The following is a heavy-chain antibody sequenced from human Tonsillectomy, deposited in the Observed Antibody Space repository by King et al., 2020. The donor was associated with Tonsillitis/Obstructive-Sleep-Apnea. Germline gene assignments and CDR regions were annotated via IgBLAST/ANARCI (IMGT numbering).Heavy chain of an antibody. CDR3: ARTSLEYSSSQCFDY. CDR2: IFSNDEK. J-gene: IGHJ4*02. V-gene: IGHV2-26*01. Sequence: TLKESGPVLVKPTETLTLTCTVSGFSLSNARMGVSWIRQPPGKALEWLAHIFSNDEKAYSTSLKSRLTLSKDTSKSQVVLTITNMDPVDTATYYCARTSLEYSSSQCFDYWGQGTLVTVSS. D-gene: IGHD6-6*01. CDR1: GFSLSNARMG.